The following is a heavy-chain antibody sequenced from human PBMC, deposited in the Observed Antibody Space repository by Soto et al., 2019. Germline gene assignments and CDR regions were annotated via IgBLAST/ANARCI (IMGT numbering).Heavy chain of an antibody. Sequence: QVQLVQSGAEVKKPGSSVKVSCKASGGTFSSYTISWVRQAPGQGLEWMGRIIPILGIANYAQKFQGRVTITADKSTSTAYMELSSLRSEDTAVYYCARGKAGCSSTSFYVTDYWGQGTLVTVSS. D-gene: IGHD2-2*01. V-gene: IGHV1-69*02. CDR2: IIPILGIA. J-gene: IGHJ4*02. CDR3: ARGKAGCSSTSFYVTDY. CDR1: GGTFSSYT.